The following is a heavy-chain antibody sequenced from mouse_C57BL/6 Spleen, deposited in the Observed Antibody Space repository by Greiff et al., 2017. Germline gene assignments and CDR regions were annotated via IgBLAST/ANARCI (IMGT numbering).Heavy chain of an antibody. CDR1: GYTFTSYW. J-gene: IGHJ4*01. CDR2: INPSNGGT. V-gene: IGHV1-53*01. D-gene: IGHD1-1*01. CDR3: AREYYGSCYVYAMDY. Sequence: QVQLQQPGTELVKPGASVKLSCKASGYTFTSYWMHWVQQRPGQGLEWIGNINPSNGGTNYNEKFKSKATLTVDKSSSTAYMQLSSLTSEDSAVYYCAREYYGSCYVYAMDYWGQGTSVTVSS.